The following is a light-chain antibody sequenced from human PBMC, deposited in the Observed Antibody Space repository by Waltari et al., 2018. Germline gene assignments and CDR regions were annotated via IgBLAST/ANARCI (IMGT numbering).Light chain of an antibody. V-gene: IGKV3-11*01. CDR2: DAS. Sequence: EIVLTQSPATRSLSPGERATLSCRASQSVNYFLAWFQQKPGQAPRLLIYDASNRATGIPARFSGSGSGTDFTLTISSLEPEDFAVYYCQQRTNWPLTFGGGTKVEIK. CDR3: QQRTNWPLT. J-gene: IGKJ4*01. CDR1: QSVNYF.